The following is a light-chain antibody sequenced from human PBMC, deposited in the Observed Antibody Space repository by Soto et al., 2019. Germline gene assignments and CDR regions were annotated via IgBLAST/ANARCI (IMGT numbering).Light chain of an antibody. CDR3: LQHNSYPQ. J-gene: IGKJ1*01. V-gene: IGKV1-5*03. CDR1: QSFSDY. CDR2: KAS. Sequence: DIQLTQSPSTLSASVGDRITITCRASQSFSDYLAWYQQKPGRAPDLLIYKASYLQSGVPSRFSGSGSGTEFTLTISSLQPEDFATYYCLQHNSYPQFGQGTKVDIK.